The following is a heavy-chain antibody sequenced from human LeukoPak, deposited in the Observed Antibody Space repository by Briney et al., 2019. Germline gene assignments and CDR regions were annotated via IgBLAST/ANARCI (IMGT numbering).Heavy chain of an antibody. CDR2: IYYSGST. CDR1: GGSISSYY. D-gene: IGHD1-26*01. CDR3: ARERRGATTIWFDP. J-gene: IGHJ5*02. Sequence: SETLSLTCTVSGGSISSYYWSWIRQPPGKGLEWIGYIYYSGSTNYNPSLKSRVTISVDTSKNQFSLKLSSVTAADTAVYYCARERRGATTIWFDPWGQGTLVTVSS. V-gene: IGHV4-59*12.